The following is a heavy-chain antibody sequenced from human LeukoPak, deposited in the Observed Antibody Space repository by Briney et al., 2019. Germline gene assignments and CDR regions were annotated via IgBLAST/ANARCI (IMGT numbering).Heavy chain of an antibody. CDR2: ISSSGSYV. CDR3: ASLAAAGTWFDP. CDR1: GFTFSSYS. D-gene: IGHD6-13*01. J-gene: IGHJ5*02. V-gene: IGHV3-21*01. Sequence: GGSLRLSCAASGFTFSSYSMNWVRQAPGKGLEWVSSISSSGSYVYYADSVKGRFTISRDNAKNSLYLQMNSLRAEDTAVYYCASLAAAGTWFDPWGQGTLVTVSS.